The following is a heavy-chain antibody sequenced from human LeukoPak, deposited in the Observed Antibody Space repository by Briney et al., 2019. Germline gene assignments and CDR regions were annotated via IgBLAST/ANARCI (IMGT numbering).Heavy chain of an antibody. D-gene: IGHD3-22*01. CDR3: ARGRHYYDSSDYYYEGDAFDI. CDR1: GYTFTSYA. CDR2: INAGNGNT. J-gene: IGHJ3*02. V-gene: IGHV1-3*03. Sequence: ASVKVSCKASGYTFTSYAMHWVRQAPGQRLEWMGWINAGNGNTKYSQEFQGRVTITRDTSASTAYMELSSLRSEDTAVYYCARGRHYYDSSDYYYEGDAFDIWGQGTMVTVSS.